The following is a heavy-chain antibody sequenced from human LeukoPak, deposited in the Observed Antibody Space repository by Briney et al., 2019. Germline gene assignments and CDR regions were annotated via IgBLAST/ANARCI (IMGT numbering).Heavy chain of an antibody. D-gene: IGHD3-22*01. J-gene: IGHJ4*02. CDR1: GFAFSNYF. V-gene: IGHV3-7*04. Sequence: GGSLRLSCEASGFAFSNYFMTWVRQAPGKGLEWVVNIKKDGSEQNYVDSVKGRFTISRDNAKNSLYLQMNILRAEDTAVYYCAGSSSGHDGSGYRPFDYWGQGTLVTVSS. CDR2: IKKDGSEQ. CDR3: AGSSSGHDGSGYRPFDY.